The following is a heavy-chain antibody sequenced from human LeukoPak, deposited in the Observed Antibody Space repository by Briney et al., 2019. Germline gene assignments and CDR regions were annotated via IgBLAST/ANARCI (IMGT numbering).Heavy chain of an antibody. CDR2: TSHNEYNK. CDR1: GFTFSNYA. CDR3: ARGPGLAMGKGYFDY. D-gene: IGHD6-19*01. Sequence: GGSLRLSCAASGFTFSNYAMHWVRQAPGKGLEWVAATSHNEYNKYYADSVNGRFTISRDNSKNTLYLEVNSLRGDDTAVYYCARGPGLAMGKGYFDYCGQGTLVTVSS. V-gene: IGHV3-30-3*01. J-gene: IGHJ4*02.